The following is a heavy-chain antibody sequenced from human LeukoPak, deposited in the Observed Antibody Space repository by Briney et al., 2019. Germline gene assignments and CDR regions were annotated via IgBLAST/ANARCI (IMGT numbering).Heavy chain of an antibody. Sequence: SGGSLRLSCAVSGFPFTRFYMSWIRQAPRKGLEWISYIGLSGSPLDYADSVRGRFTISRDNAKNSLYLEMNSLRAEDTAVYYCARKDFSSGSFSYWGQGTLVTVSS. CDR3: ARKDFSSGSFSY. D-gene: IGHD3-22*01. J-gene: IGHJ4*02. CDR1: GFPFTRFY. CDR2: IGLSGSPL. V-gene: IGHV3-11*04.